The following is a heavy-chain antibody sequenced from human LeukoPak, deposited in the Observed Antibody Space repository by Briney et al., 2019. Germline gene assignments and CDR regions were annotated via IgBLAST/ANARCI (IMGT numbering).Heavy chain of an antibody. J-gene: IGHJ3*02. CDR3: ARRDPYYYDSSGPQVAFGAFDI. V-gene: IGHV4-31*03. Sequence: SQTLSLTCTVSRGTISSGGYYWSWIRQHPGRGLEWIGYFYYSGSTYYSPSLKSRVTISVDTPKNQFSLKLSSVTAADTAVYYCARRDPYYYDSSGPQVAFGAFDIWGQGTMVTVSS. CDR2: FYYSGST. CDR1: RGTISSGGYY. D-gene: IGHD3-22*01.